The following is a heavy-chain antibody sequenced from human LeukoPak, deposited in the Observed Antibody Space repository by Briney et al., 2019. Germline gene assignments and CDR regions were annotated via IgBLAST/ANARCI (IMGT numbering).Heavy chain of an antibody. J-gene: IGHJ4*02. CDR1: GYTFTGYY. Sequence: GASVKVSCKASGYTFTGYYMHWVRQAPGQGLEWMGRINPNSGGTNYAQKFQGRVTMTRDTSISAAYMELSRLRSDDTVGYYCAXXXKLSXXXXXVVVXHFPDYWGQGTLVTVSS. D-gene: IGHD3-22*01. CDR3: AXXXKLSXXXXXVVVXHFPDY. CDR2: INPNSGGT. V-gene: IGHV1-2*05.